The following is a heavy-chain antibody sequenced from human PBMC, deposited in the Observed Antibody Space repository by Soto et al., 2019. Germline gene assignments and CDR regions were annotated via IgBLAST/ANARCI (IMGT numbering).Heavy chain of an antibody. J-gene: IGHJ3*02. Sequence: QVQLQESGPGLVKPSETLSLTCAVSGGSISHYYWSWIRQPPGKGLEWIGYIADTGSTNYNASLRSRVPPSGDTSTNQFSLELRSVTAADTAVYYCTRRGGFPFALDTWGQGTMVTVSS. CDR2: IADTGST. CDR1: GGSISHYY. CDR3: TRRGGFPFALDT. V-gene: IGHV4-59*08. D-gene: IGHD1-26*01.